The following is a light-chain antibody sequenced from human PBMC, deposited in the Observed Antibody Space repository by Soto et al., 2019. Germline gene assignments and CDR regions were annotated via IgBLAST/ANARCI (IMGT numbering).Light chain of an antibody. CDR2: GAS. Sequence: DIQMTQSPPSLSASVGDRVTITCRASQSISTYLNWYQQKPGKAPKLLIYGASSLQSGVPSRFSGSGSGTEVTITISSLQPDDFATYDGQHYNSYSEAFGQGTKVDIK. J-gene: IGKJ1*01. CDR3: QHYNSYSEA. CDR1: QSISTY. V-gene: IGKV1-39*01.